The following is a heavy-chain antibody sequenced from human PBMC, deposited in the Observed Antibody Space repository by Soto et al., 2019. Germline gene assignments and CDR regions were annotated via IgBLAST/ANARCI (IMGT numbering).Heavy chain of an antibody. CDR3: ARVGLWFSTP. D-gene: IGHD5-18*01. Sequence: SETLSLTCAVYGGSFSGYYWSWIRQPPGKGLEWIGEINHSGSTNYNPSLKSRVTISVDTSKNQFSLKLSSVTAADTAVYYCARVGLWFSTPWAQQTPVTVSS. CDR2: INHSGST. CDR1: GGSFSGYY. J-gene: IGHJ5*02. V-gene: IGHV4-34*01.